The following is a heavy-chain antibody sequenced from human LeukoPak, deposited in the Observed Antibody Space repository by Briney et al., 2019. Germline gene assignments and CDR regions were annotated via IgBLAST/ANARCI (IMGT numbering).Heavy chain of an antibody. J-gene: IGHJ4*02. Sequence: GGSLRLSCAASGFTFSSYSMNWVRQAPGKGLEWVSSISSSSSYIYYADSVKGRFTISRDNAKNSLYLQMNSLRAEDTAVYYCAREAARQYYFDYWGQGTLVTVSS. CDR3: AREAARQYYFDY. CDR1: GFTFSSYS. D-gene: IGHD6-6*01. CDR2: ISSSSSYI. V-gene: IGHV3-21*01.